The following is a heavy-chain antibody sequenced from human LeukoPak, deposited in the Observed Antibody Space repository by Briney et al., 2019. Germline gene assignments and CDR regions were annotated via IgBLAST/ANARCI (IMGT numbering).Heavy chain of an antibody. CDR1: GASISSGGYY. D-gene: IGHD6-19*01. CDR3: ARRAVAGTPYFDY. Sequence: SQTLSLTCTVSGASISSGGYYWSWIRQHPGKGLEWIGYISYSGSPYYNPSLKSRVTISVDTSRNQFSLKLSSVTAADTAVYYCARRAVAGTPYFDYWGQGTLVTVSS. V-gene: IGHV4-31*03. J-gene: IGHJ4*02. CDR2: ISYSGSP.